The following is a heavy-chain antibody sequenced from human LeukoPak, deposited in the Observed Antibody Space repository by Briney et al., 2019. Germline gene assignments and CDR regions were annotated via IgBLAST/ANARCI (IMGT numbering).Heavy chain of an antibody. J-gene: IGHJ6*02. CDR2: ISYDGSNK. D-gene: IGHD3-10*01. CDR1: GFTFSSYA. CDR3: ARDTMVRGASPPDYYYGMDV. V-gene: IGHV3-30-3*01. Sequence: PGRSLRLSCAASGFTFSSYAMHWVRQAPGKGLVWVAVISYDGSNKYYADSVKGRFTISRDNSKNTLYLQMNSLRAEDTAVYYCARDTMVRGASPPDYYYGMDVWGQGTTVTVSS.